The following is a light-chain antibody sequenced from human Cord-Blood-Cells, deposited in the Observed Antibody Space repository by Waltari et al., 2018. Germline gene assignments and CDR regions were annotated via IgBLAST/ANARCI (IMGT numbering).Light chain of an antibody. CDR2: DAS. CDR3: QQYNSYSPWT. Sequence: EIQMTQSPSTLSASVGDRVTITCRASQSISSWLAWYQQKPGKAPKLLIYDASSWESGVPSRFSGSGSVTEFTLTISSLQPDDFATYYCQQYNSYSPWTFGQGTKVEIK. CDR1: QSISSW. V-gene: IGKV1-5*01. J-gene: IGKJ1*01.